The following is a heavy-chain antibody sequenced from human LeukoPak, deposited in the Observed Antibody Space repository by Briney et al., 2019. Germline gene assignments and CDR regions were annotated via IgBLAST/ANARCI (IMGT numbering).Heavy chain of an antibody. CDR1: GGSISSSSYY. V-gene: IGHV4-39*07. CDR2: IYYSGST. CDR3: ARGSIVGAHLVRY. J-gene: IGHJ4*02. Sequence: SETLSLTCTVSGGSISSSSYYWGWIRQPPGKGLEWIGSIYYSGSTYYNPSLKSRVTISVDTSKNQFSLKLSSVTAADTAVYYCARGSIVGAHLVRYWGQGTLVTVSS. D-gene: IGHD1-26*01.